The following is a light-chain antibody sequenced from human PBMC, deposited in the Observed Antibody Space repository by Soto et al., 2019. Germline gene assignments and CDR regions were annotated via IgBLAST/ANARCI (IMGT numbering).Light chain of an antibody. CDR3: QQSYSTPET. CDR1: QSISSY. V-gene: IGKV1-39*01. Sequence: DIQMTQSPSSLSASVGDRXXITCRASQSISSYLNWYQQKPGKAPKLLIYAASSLQSGVPSRFSGSGSGTDFTLTISSLHPEDFATYYCQQSYSTPETFGQGTKLEIK. CDR2: AAS. J-gene: IGKJ2*01.